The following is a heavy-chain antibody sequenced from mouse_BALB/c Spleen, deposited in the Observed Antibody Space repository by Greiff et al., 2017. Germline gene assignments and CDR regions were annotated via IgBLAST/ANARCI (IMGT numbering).Heavy chain of an antibody. Sequence: GGGLVQPKGSLKLSCAASGFTFHTNAMNWVRQAPGKGLEWVARIRSKSNNYATYYADSVKDRFTISRDDSQSMLYLQMNNLKTEDTAMYYCVREYGNYGSFAYWGQGTLVTVSA. J-gene: IGHJ3*01. CDR2: IRSKSNNYAT. CDR1: GFTFHTNA. V-gene: IGHV10S3*01. D-gene: IGHD2-10*02. CDR3: VREYGNYGSFAY.